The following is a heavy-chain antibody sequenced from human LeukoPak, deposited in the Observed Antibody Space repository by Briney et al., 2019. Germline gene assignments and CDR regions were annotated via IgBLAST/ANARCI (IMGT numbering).Heavy chain of an antibody. V-gene: IGHV3-7*03. J-gene: IGHJ5*02. CDR3: AKFERSGYCSGGSCYATPYNWFDP. CDR1: GFTFSNYW. CDR2: IKQDGSEK. D-gene: IGHD2-15*01. Sequence: GGSLRLSCAASGFTFSNYWLTWVRQAPGQGLEWAANIKQDGSEKHYVDSVKGRFTISRDNAKNTLYLQMNSLRAEDTAVYYCAKFERSGYCSGGSCYATPYNWFDPWGQGTLVTVSS.